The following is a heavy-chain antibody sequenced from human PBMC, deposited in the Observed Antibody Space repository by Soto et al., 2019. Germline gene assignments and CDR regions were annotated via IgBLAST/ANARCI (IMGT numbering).Heavy chain of an antibody. J-gene: IGHJ5*02. V-gene: IGHV1-24*01. CDR1: GYTLTELS. D-gene: IGHD1-1*01. Sequence: ASVKVSCKVSGYTLTELSMHWVRQAPGKGLEWMGGFDPEDGETIYAQKFQGRVTMTEDTSTDTAYMELSSLRSEDTAVYYCATYPPGTTGTTFWFDPWGQGTLVTVSS. CDR3: ATYPPGTTGTTFWFDP. CDR2: FDPEDGET.